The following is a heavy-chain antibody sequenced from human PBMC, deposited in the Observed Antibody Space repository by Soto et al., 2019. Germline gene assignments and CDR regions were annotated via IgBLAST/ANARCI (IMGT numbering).Heavy chain of an antibody. Sequence: SETLSLTCTVSGGSISPHYWSWIRQPPGKRLEWIGYIYFGGSTTYNPSLKSRVTISLDTSNNQFSLNLRSVTAADTAVYYCARDRYYGGADFWGQGSLVTVSS. CDR3: ARDRYYGGADF. J-gene: IGHJ4*02. CDR1: GGSISPHY. V-gene: IGHV4-59*11. CDR2: IYFGGST. D-gene: IGHD3-10*01.